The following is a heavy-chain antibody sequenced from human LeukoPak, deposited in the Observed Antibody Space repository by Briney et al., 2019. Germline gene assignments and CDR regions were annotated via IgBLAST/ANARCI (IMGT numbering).Heavy chain of an antibody. Sequence: KASETLSLTCSVSGASLSTRSYFWGWIRQPPGGGLECFANIHYLGITHYNPSLKSRVTISVDTSKNQFSLRLSSVTAADTAAYYCARGGFYCGGDCYVDYWGQGTLVTVSS. CDR1: GASLSTRSYF. V-gene: IGHV4-39*07. CDR2: IHYLGIT. CDR3: ARGGFYCGGDCYVDY. D-gene: IGHD2-21*02. J-gene: IGHJ4*02.